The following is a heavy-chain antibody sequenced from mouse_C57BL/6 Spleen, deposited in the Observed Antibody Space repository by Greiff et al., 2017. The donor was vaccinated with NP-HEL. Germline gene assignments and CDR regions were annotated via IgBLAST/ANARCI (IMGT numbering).Heavy chain of an antibody. Sequence: EVNLVESGGGLVKPGGSLKLSCAASGFTFSSYAMSWVRQTPEKRLEWVATISDGGSYTYYPDNVKGRFTISRDNAKNNLYLQMSHLKSEDTAMYYCARGDSIPFAYWGQGTLVTVSA. D-gene: IGHD2-10*02. CDR3: ARGDSIPFAY. CDR2: ISDGGSYT. CDR1: GFTFSSYA. J-gene: IGHJ3*01. V-gene: IGHV5-4*03.